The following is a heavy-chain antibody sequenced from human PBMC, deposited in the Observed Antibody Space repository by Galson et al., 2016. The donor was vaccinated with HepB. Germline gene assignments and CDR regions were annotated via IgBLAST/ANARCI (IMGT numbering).Heavy chain of an antibody. D-gene: IGHD6-13*01. CDR1: GGSISTYY. CDR3: ARDSRYSSSMLFDL. V-gene: IGHV4-59*01. Sequence: ETLSLTCTVSGGSISTYYWSFIRQSPGKGLEWIGYINHSGSTKYNPSLKSRVTISVDTAQNQLSLTLTSVTAADTAVYFCARDSRYSSSMLFDLWGQGTQVTVSP. J-gene: IGHJ5*02. CDR2: INHSGST.